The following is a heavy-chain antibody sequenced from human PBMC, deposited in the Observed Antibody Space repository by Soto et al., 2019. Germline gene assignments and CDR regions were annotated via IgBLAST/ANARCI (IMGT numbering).Heavy chain of an antibody. J-gene: IGHJ4*02. CDR3: ARDRCSGGSCYLKY. CDR2: ISSSSSYI. CDR1: GFTFSSYS. V-gene: IGHV3-21*01. Sequence: GGSLRLSCAASGFTFSSYSMNWVRQAPGKGLEWVSSISSSSSYIYYADSVKGRFTISRDNAKNSLYLQMNSLRAEDTAVYYCARDRCSGGSCYLKYWGQGTLVTVSS. D-gene: IGHD2-15*01.